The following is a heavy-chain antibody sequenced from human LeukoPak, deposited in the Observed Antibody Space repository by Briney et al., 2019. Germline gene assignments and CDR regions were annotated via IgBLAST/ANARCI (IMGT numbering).Heavy chain of an antibody. CDR2: IYFSGNT. J-gene: IGHJ4*02. CDR3: ASVPGPADY. Sequence: SETLSLTCTVSGDSFSSYYWSWIRQPAGKGLEWIGRIYFSGNTDYNPSLKNRVTISVDKSKNQFSLRLNSVTAADTAIYYCASVPGPADYCGQGTLVTVSS. CDR1: GDSFSSYY. V-gene: IGHV4-4*07.